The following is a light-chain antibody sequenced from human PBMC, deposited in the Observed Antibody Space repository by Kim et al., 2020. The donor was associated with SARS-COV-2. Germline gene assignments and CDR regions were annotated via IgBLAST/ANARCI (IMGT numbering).Light chain of an antibody. V-gene: IGKV1-39*01. J-gene: IGKJ4*01. CDR1: ESISTY. CDR2: AAS. CDR3: QQSYSRPFT. Sequence: AAVGDRVTIICRSSESISTYLNWYQQRPGRAPKLLMNAASSSQSGVPLMFGGLGSGTHFTLTISGLQAEDSAIYYCQQSYSRPFTFGGGTKVDIK.